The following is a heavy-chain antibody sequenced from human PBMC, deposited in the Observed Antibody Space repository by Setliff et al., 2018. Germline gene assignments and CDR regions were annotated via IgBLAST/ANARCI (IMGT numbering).Heavy chain of an antibody. Sequence: ASVKVSCKVSGYTLTELSRHWVRQAPGKGLEWMGGLDPEDGETIYAQKFQGRVTMTEDTSTDTAYMELSSLRSEDTAVYYCATNAGRSSSWYPRRPGEGHAFDIWGQGTMVTVS. D-gene: IGHD6-13*01. CDR3: ATNAGRSSSWYPRRPGEGHAFDI. V-gene: IGHV1-24*01. CDR2: LDPEDGET. J-gene: IGHJ3*02. CDR1: GYTLTELS.